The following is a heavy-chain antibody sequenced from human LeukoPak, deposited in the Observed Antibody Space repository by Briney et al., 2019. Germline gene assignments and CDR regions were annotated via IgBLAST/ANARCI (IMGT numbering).Heavy chain of an antibody. J-gene: IGHJ4*02. Sequence: GGSLRLSCVGTGFTFSTYRMNWVRQAPGKGLEWVSSISSSSSYIYYADSVKGRITISRDNAKNSLYLQMNSLRVEDTAVYYCARDKNVYFDYWGQGTLVTVSS. V-gene: IGHV3-21*01. CDR1: GFTFSTYR. CDR3: ARDKNVYFDY. D-gene: IGHD1-1*01. CDR2: ISSSSSYI.